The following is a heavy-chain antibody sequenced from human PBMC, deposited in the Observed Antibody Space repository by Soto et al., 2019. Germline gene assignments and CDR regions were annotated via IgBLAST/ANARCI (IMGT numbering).Heavy chain of an antibody. Sequence: VESLKISCNGSGYSFTSYWIGWGRQMPGKGLEWMGIIYPGDSDTRYSPSFQGQVTISADKSISTAYLQWSSLKASDTAMYYCARPVSAGIQLWLYYWGQGTLVTVSS. CDR1: GYSFTSYW. J-gene: IGHJ4*02. D-gene: IGHD5-18*01. CDR2: IYPGDSDT. CDR3: ARPVSAGIQLWLYY. V-gene: IGHV5-51*01.